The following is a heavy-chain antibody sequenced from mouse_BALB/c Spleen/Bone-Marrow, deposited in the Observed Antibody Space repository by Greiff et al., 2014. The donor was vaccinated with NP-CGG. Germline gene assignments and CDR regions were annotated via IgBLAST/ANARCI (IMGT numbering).Heavy chain of an antibody. CDR3: ARRDGSSYSFVY. V-gene: IGHV1-7*01. Sequence: ESGAELAKPGASVKMSCKASGYTFTNYWMHWVKQRPGQGLEWIGYINPSTGYTEYNQKFKDKATLTADKSSSTAYMQLSSLTSGDSAVYYCARRDGSSYSFVYWGQGTLVTVSA. CDR2: INPSTGYT. D-gene: IGHD1-1*01. CDR1: GYTFTNYW. J-gene: IGHJ3*01.